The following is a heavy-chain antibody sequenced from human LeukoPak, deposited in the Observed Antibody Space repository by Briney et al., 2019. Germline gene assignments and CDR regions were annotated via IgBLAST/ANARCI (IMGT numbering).Heavy chain of an antibody. J-gene: IGHJ4*02. V-gene: IGHV1-18*01. CDR3: ARAAPWEYYYDSSGIKDY. D-gene: IGHD3-22*01. CDR1: GYTFTSYG. Sequence: GASVKVSCKASGYTFTSYGISWVRQAPGQGLEWMGWISAYNGNTNYAQKLQGRVTMTTDTSTSTAYMELRSLRSDDTAVYYCARAAPWEYYYDSSGIKDYWGQGTLVTVSS. CDR2: ISAYNGNT.